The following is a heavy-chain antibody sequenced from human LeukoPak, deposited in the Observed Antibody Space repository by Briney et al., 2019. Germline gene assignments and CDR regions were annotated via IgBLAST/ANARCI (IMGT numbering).Heavy chain of an antibody. V-gene: IGHV3-30*02. D-gene: IGHD2-15*01. J-gene: IGHJ6*02. CDR3: AKDVYDCSGGSCPQYYYVMDV. Sequence: GGSLRLSCTASGFTFSSYVMHWVRQAPGKGLEWVSFIRLDGSEKYYADSVRGRFTISRDNSKNTLSLQMNSLRAEDTALYYCAKDVYDCSGGSCPQYYYVMDVWGQGTTVTVSS. CDR1: GFTFSSYV. CDR2: IRLDGSEK.